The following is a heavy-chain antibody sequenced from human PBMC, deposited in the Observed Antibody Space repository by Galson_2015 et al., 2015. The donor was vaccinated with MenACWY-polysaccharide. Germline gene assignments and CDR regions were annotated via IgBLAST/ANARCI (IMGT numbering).Heavy chain of an antibody. J-gene: IGHJ5*02. CDR3: ARGQKTLGS. V-gene: IGHV3-7*04. D-gene: IGHD2-15*01. Sequence: SLRLSCAASGFTFSGYWMSWVRQAPGKGLEWVANIKQDGSENYYVDSVKGRITISRDNAKNSLYLQMNSLRAEDTAVYYCARGQKTLGSWGQGTLVTVSS. CDR2: IKQDGSEN. CDR1: GFTFSGYW.